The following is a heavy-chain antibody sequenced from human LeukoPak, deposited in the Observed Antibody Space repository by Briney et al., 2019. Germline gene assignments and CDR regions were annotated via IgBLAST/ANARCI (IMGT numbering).Heavy chain of an antibody. J-gene: IGHJ4*02. CDR1: GGSISSSSYY. CDR3: ARVWEPKGTGTYYFDY. D-gene: IGHD1-26*01. V-gene: IGHV4-39*02. Sequence: PSETLSLTCTVSGGSISSSSYYWAWIRQAPGKGLEWIGNIYHTGSTYYNPSLKSRVTIFVDTSKNHYSLKLTSVTAADTAMYYCARVWEPKGTGTYYFDYWGQGALVTVSS. CDR2: IYHTGST.